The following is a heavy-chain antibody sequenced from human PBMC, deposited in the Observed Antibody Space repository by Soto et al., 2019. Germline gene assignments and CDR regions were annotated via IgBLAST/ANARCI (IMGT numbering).Heavy chain of an antibody. J-gene: IGHJ3*02. V-gene: IGHV3-23*01. Sequence: GGSLRLSCAASGFTFSSYAMSWVRQAPGKGLEWVSAISGSGGSTYYADSVKGRFTISRDNSKNTLYLQMNSLRAEDTAVYYCASPMSDYETTNAFDIWGQGTMVTVSS. CDR1: GFTFSSYA. CDR3: ASPMSDYETTNAFDI. D-gene: IGHD3-22*01. CDR2: ISGSGGST.